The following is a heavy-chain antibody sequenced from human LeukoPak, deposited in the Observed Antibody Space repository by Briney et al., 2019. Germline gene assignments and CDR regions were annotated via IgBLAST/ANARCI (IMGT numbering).Heavy chain of an antibody. J-gene: IGHJ5*02. D-gene: IGHD5-24*01. Sequence: SETLSLTCTVSGGSISSYYWIWIRQPPGKGLEWIRYIYYSGSTNYNPSLKSRVTISVDTSKNQFSLKLSSGTAADTVVYCCVSFPRRDGYNHWGQRALV. CDR2: IYYSGST. CDR3: VSFPRRDGYNH. V-gene: IGHV4-59*01. CDR1: GGSISSYY.